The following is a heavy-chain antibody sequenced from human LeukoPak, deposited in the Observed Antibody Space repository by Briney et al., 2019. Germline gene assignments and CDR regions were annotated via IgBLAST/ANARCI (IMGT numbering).Heavy chain of an antibody. Sequence: PGGSLRLSCAASGFTFSSYGMHWVRQAPGKGLGWVAFIRYDGSNKYYADSVKGRFTISRDNSKNTLYLQMNSLRAEDTAVYYCAKDQGYYYDSSGPSDYWGQGTLVTVSS. J-gene: IGHJ4*02. CDR2: IRYDGSNK. CDR1: GFTFSSYG. D-gene: IGHD3-22*01. CDR3: AKDQGYYYDSSGPSDY. V-gene: IGHV3-30*02.